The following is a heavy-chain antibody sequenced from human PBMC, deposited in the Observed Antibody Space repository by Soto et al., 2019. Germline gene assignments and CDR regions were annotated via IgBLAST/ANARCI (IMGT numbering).Heavy chain of an antibody. V-gene: IGHV3-23*01. D-gene: IGHD2-15*01. J-gene: IGHJ4*02. CDR1: GFTFSSYA. CDR3: AKDPRPYCSGGSCYFDY. CDR2: ISGSGGST. Sequence: GGSLRLSCAASGFTFSSYAMSWVRQAPGKGLEWVSAISGSGGSTYYADSVKGRFTISRDNSKNTLYLQMNSLRAEDTAVYYCAKDPRPYCSGGSCYFDYWGQGTLVTVSS.